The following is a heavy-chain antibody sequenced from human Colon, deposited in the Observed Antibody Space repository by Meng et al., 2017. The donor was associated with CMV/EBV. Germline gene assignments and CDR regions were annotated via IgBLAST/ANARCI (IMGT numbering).Heavy chain of an antibody. V-gene: IGHV1-2*02. CDR3: IRENWYYDY. CDR1: GYTFTPYY. D-gene: IGHD1-1*01. J-gene: IGHJ4*02. Sequence: VRQVLSGAEATRPRASVEVSCKASGYTFTPYYLPWVRQSPGQGLEWVGCMLPKTGALDYAQKFRGRITLTTDTSITTAYMELSGLTSDDTAVYYCIRENWYYDYWGLGTLVTVSS. CDR2: MLPKTGAL.